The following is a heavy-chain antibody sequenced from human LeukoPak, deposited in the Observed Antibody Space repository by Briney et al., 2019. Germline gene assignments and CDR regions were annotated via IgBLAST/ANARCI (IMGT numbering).Heavy chain of an antibody. CDR2: MNPNSGNT. J-gene: IGHJ6*02. CDR1: GYTFTSYD. CDR3: ARMTHTKILYGYYYGMDA. V-gene: IGHV1-8*01. Sequence: GASVKVSCKASGYTFTSYDINWVRQATGQGLEWMGWMNPNSGNTGYAQKFQGRVTMTRNTSISTAYMELSSLRSEDTAVYYCARMTHTKILYGYYYGMDAWGQGTTVTVSS. D-gene: IGHD2-8*01.